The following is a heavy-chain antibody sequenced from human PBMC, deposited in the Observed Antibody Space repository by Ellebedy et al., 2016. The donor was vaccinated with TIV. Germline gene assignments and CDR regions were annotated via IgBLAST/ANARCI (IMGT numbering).Heavy chain of an antibody. Sequence: GESLKISXAASGFTFSTYWMHWVRQAPGKGLEWVANIKQDGSEIYYVDSVKGRFTISRDNAKNSVYLQMNNLRAEDTAVYYCARRYMDVWGRGTTVTVSS. V-gene: IGHV3-7*01. CDR2: IKQDGSEI. CDR1: GFTFSTYW. CDR3: ARRYMDV. J-gene: IGHJ6*03.